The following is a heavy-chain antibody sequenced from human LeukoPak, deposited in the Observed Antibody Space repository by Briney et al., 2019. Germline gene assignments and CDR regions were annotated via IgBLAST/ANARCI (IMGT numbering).Heavy chain of an antibody. Sequence: SETLSLTCTVSRGSISSGGYYWRWIRQHPGTGLEWIGYIYYSGSTYYNPSLKSRVTISVDTSKNQFSLKLSSVPAADTAVYYCARVSYDSSSYSTFDYWGQGTLVTVSS. V-gene: IGHV4-31*03. J-gene: IGHJ4*02. CDR3: ARVSYDSSSYSTFDY. CDR1: RGSISSGGYY. D-gene: IGHD3-22*01. CDR2: IYYSGST.